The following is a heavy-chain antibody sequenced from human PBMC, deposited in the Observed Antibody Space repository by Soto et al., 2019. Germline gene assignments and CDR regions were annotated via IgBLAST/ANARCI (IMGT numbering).Heavy chain of an antibody. Sequence: SGGGLVQPGGSLRLSCPASGFTFSRHAMTWVRQAPGKGLEWVSGLSDSGGSIYYADSVKGRFTISRDNSMNTLYLQMNTLRAEDTAIYYCAKVSSSWYAGFFDLWGQGTLVTVSS. CDR3: AKVSSSWYAGFFDL. CDR1: GFTFSRHA. V-gene: IGHV3-23*01. CDR2: LSDSGGSI. D-gene: IGHD2-8*01. J-gene: IGHJ4*02.